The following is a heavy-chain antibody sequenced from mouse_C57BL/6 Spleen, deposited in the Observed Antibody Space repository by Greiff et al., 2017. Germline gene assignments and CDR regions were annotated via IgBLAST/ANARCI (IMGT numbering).Heavy chain of an antibody. CDR1: GYTFTSYW. Sequence: QVQLQQPGAELVKPGASVKLSCKASGYTFTSYWMHWVKQRPGQGLEWIGNIYPSDSETHYNQKFKDKATLTVDKSSSTAYMQLSSLTSEDSAVYYCASGYYDYDGGFAYWGQGTLVTVSA. J-gene: IGHJ3*01. CDR3: ASGYYDYDGGFAY. CDR2: IYPSDSET. V-gene: IGHV1-61*01. D-gene: IGHD2-4*01.